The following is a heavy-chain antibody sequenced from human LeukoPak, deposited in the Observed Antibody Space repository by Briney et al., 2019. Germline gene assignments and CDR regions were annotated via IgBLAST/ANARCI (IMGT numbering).Heavy chain of an antibody. CDR3: ARETDYYDSSGYYFAFDI. CDR2: IYYSGST. D-gene: IGHD3-22*01. CDR1: GGSISSYY. Sequence: SETLSLTCTVSGGSISSYYWSWIRQPPGKGLEWIGYIYYSGSTNYNPSLKSRVTISVDTSKNQFPLKLSSVTAADTAVYYCARETDYYDSSGYYFAFDIWGQGTMVTVSS. V-gene: IGHV4-59*01. J-gene: IGHJ3*02.